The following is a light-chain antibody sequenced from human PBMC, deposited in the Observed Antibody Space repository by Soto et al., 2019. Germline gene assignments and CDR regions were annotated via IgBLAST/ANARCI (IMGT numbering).Light chain of an antibody. CDR1: QSISSW. CDR2: DAS. J-gene: IGKJ4*01. V-gene: IGKV1-5*01. CDR3: QQYNSYSCT. Sequence: DFQMTQSRSTLSSSVGDRFTITCRASQSISSWLAWYQQKPGKAPKLLIYDASSLESGVPSRFSGSGSGTEFTLTISSLQPDDFATYYCQQYNSYSCTFGGGTKVDIK.